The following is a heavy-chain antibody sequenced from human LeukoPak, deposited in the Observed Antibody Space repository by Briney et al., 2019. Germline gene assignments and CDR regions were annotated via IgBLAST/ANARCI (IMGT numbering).Heavy chain of an antibody. Sequence: PGGSLRLSCAASGFTFDDYAMHWVRQAPGKGLEWVSGISWNSGSIGYADSVKGRFTISRDNAKNSLYLQMNSLRAEDTALYYCAKDIARGVIGLFDYWGQGTLVTVSS. CDR2: ISWNSGSI. J-gene: IGHJ4*02. D-gene: IGHD3-3*01. V-gene: IGHV3-9*01. CDR3: AKDIARGVIGLFDY. CDR1: GFTFDDYA.